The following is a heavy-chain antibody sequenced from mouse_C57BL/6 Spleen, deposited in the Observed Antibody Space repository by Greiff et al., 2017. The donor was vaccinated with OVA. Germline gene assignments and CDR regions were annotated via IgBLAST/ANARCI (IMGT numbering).Heavy chain of an antibody. D-gene: IGHD1-1*02. Sequence: EVMLVESGEGLVKPGGSLKLSCAASGFTFSSYAMSWVRQTPEKRLEWVAYISSGGDYIYYADTVKGRFTISRDNARNTLYLQMSSLKSEDTAMYYCTREGGKEYYFDYWGQGTTLTVSS. V-gene: IGHV5-9-1*02. J-gene: IGHJ2*01. CDR2: ISSGGDYI. CDR1: GFTFSSYA. CDR3: TREGGKEYYFDY.